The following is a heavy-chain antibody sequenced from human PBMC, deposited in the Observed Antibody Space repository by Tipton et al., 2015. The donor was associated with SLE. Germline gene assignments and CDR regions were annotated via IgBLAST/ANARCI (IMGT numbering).Heavy chain of an antibody. CDR1: GYTFISYG. V-gene: IGHV1-18*01. D-gene: IGHD6-6*01. J-gene: IGHJ4*02. Sequence: QVQLVQPGAEVKKPGASVKVSCKASGYTFISYGISWVRQAPGQGLEWMGWISAYNGNTKHAQKVQGRVTMTTETSTSTAYLDLRSLRSDDTAVYYCASGSVAARYFDYWGQGTLVTVSS. CDR2: ISAYNGNT. CDR3: ASGSVAARYFDY.